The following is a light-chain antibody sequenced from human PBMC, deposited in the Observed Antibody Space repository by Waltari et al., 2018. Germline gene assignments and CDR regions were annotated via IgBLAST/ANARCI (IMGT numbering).Light chain of an antibody. Sequence: DIVMTQSPDSLAVSLGERATINSQSSQSVLYSSNNKNYLAWYQQKPGQPPKLLIYWASTRESGVPDRFSGSGSGTDFTLTISSLQAEDVAVYYCQQYYSTPRTFGGGTKVEIK. CDR1: QSVLYSSNNKNY. J-gene: IGKJ4*01. CDR2: WAS. CDR3: QQYYSTPRT. V-gene: IGKV4-1*01.